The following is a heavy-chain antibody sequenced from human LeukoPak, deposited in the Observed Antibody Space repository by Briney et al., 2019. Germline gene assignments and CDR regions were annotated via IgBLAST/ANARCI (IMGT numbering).Heavy chain of an antibody. J-gene: IGHJ4*02. D-gene: IGHD3-10*01. CDR3: ARGAYYYGSGKIFDY. CDR2: IYYSGST. Sequence: PSETLSLTCTVPGGSISTYYWSWIRQPPGKGLEWSGYIYYSGSTDYNPSLKSRVTISVDTSKNQFSLKLSSVTAADTAVYYCARGAYYYGSGKIFDYWGQGTLVTVSS. V-gene: IGHV4-59*12. CDR1: GGSISTYY.